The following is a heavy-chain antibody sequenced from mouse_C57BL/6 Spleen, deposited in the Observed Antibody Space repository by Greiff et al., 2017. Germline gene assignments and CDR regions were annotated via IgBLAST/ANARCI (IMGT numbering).Heavy chain of an antibody. V-gene: IGHV14-3*01. CDR1: GFNIKNTY. CDR2: IDPANGNT. Sequence: VQLKESVAELVRPGASVKLSCTASGFNIKNTYMHWVKQRPEQGLEWIGRIDPANGNTKYAPKFQGKATITADTSSNTAYLQLSSLTSEDTAIYYCAFITAVVATARYFGVWGTGTTVTVAS. D-gene: IGHD1-1*01. CDR3: AFITAVVATARYFGV. J-gene: IGHJ1*03.